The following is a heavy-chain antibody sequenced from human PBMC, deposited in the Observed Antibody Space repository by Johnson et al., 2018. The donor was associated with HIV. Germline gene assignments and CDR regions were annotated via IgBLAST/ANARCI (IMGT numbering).Heavy chain of an antibody. J-gene: IGHJ3*02. V-gene: IGHV3-48*03. Sequence: MPLVESGGGLVQPGGSLRLSCEASGFTFSNYEMNWVRQAPGKGLEWVSYISSSGNPIYYADSVKGRFTISRENYKNSFYLHMNSLRAGDTAVYYCARRSITSDGFDIWGQGTMVTVSS. D-gene: IGHD2-2*01. CDR3: ARRSITSDGFDI. CDR2: ISSSGNPI. CDR1: GFTFSNYE.